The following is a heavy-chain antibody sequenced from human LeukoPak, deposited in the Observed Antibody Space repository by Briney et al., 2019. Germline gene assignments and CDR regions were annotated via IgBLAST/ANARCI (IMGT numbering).Heavy chain of an antibody. CDR1: GFTFSSYG. Sequence: GGSLRLSCAASGFTFSSYGMHWVRQAPGKGLEWVAVIWYDGSNKYYADSVKGRFTISRDNSKNTLYLQMNSLRAEDTAVYCCAREGTSQRWLQIYYYYYGMDVWGQGTTVTVSS. J-gene: IGHJ6*02. CDR3: AREGTSQRWLQIYYYYYGMDV. CDR2: IWYDGSNK. D-gene: IGHD5-24*01. V-gene: IGHV3-33*01.